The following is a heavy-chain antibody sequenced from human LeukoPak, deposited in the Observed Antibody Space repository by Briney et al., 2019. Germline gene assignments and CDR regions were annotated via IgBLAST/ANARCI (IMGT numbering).Heavy chain of an antibody. CDR1: GFTVSSNY. CDR2: IYSGGST. Sequence: GGSLRLSCAASGFTVSSNYMNWVRQAPGKGLEWVSVIYSGGSTYYADSVKGRFTISRDNSKNTLYVQMNSLRVEDTAVYYCARPRYSSSYLTAPYFDYWGQGTLVTVSS. V-gene: IGHV3-66*04. CDR3: ARPRYSSSYLTAPYFDY. J-gene: IGHJ4*02. D-gene: IGHD6-13*01.